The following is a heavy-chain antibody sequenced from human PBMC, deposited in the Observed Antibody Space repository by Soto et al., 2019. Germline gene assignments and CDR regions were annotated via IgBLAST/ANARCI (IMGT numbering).Heavy chain of an antibody. D-gene: IGHD2-2*01. Sequence: GGSLRLSCAASGFTFSSYWMHWVRQAPGKGLVWVSRINSDGSSTSYADSVKGRFTTSRDNAKNTLYLQMNSLRAEDTAVYYCARAGYVVVPAASYYYYYMDVWGKGTTVTVSS. J-gene: IGHJ6*03. CDR1: GFTFSSYW. V-gene: IGHV3-74*01. CDR3: ARAGYVVVPAASYYYYYMDV. CDR2: INSDGSST.